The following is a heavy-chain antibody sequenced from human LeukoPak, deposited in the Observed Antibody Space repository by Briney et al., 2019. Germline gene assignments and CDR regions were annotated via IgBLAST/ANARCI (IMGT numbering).Heavy chain of an antibody. Sequence: GRSLRLSCAASGFTFSSYAMHWVRQAPGKGLEWVAVISYDGSNKYYADSAKGRFTISRDNAKNSLYLQMNSLRAEDTAVYYCARAPVTTYYYYYMDVWGKGTTVTASS. J-gene: IGHJ6*03. CDR2: ISYDGSNK. V-gene: IGHV3-30-3*01. CDR3: ARAPVTTYYYYYMDV. CDR1: GFTFSSYA. D-gene: IGHD4-17*01.